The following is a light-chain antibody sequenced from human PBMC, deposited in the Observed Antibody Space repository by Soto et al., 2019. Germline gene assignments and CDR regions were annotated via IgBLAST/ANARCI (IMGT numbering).Light chain of an antibody. CDR2: DND. CDR3: ATWDDRLTAAV. Sequence: QSVLTQPPSVSAAPGQKVTISCSGSNSNLNSFVSWYQHAPGTAPKLLIYDNDKRASGIPDRLSGSKSGMSATLDITGVQTGDEADYYCATWDDRLTAAVFGAGTKLTVL. V-gene: IGLV1-51*01. J-gene: IGLJ1*01. CDR1: NSNLNSF.